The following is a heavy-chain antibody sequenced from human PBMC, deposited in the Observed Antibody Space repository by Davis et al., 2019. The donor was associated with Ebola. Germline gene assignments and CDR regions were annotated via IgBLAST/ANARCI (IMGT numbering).Heavy chain of an antibody. CDR3: ANRRDFWSGYAY. CDR1: GGTFSSYA. V-gene: IGHV1-8*02. D-gene: IGHD3-3*01. Sequence: ASVKVSCKASGGTFSSYAISWVRQATGQGLEWMGWMNPNSGNTGYAQKFQGRVTMTRNTSISTAYMELSSLRSEDTAVYYCANRRDFWSGYAYWGQGTLVTVSS. CDR2: MNPNSGNT. J-gene: IGHJ4*02.